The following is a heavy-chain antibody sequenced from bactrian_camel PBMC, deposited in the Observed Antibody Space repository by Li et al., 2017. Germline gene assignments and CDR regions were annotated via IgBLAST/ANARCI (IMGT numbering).Heavy chain of an antibody. J-gene: IGHJ4*01. CDR3: ATEVGGSWYLSHYDY. CDR1: GFPFSTYS. CDR2: IYSDGRNR. D-gene: IGHD6*01. V-gene: IGHV3-2*01. Sequence: HVQLVESGGGSVQAGGSLRLSCAASGFPFSTYSLTWVRQAAGKGLEWVSSIYSDGRNRYYADSVKGRFTISIDNAKNTVALQMNSLKSEDSALYYCATEVGGSWYLSHYDYWGQGTQVTVS.